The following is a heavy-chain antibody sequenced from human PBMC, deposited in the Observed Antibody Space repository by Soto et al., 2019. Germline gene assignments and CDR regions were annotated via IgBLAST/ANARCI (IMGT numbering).Heavy chain of an antibody. D-gene: IGHD5-12*01. CDR1: GHTFSGFY. CDR2: INPNSGAT. Sequence: GASVKVSCKASGHTFSGFYMHWVRQAPGQGLEWMGWINPNSGATNYAQNFQGRVTMTMDTSISAAYMELSRLRSDDTAVYYCARGGRIGSGYEEGLDYWGQGTLVTVSS. J-gene: IGHJ4*02. V-gene: IGHV1-2*02. CDR3: ARGGRIGSGYEEGLDY.